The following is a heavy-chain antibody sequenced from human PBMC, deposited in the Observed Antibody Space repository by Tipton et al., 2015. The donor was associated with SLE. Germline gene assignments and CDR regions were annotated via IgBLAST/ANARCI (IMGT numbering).Heavy chain of an antibody. CDR3: AKSYSGYYFDH. J-gene: IGHJ4*02. D-gene: IGHD5-12*01. V-gene: IGHV3-23*03. CDR2: IYSGGSST. CDR1: GFTFSSYA. Sequence: SLRLSCAASGFTFSSYAMSWVRQAPGKGLGWVSVIYSGGSSTYYADSVKGRFTISRDNSKNTLYLQMNSLRAEDTAVYYCAKSYSGYYFDHWGQGTLVTVSS.